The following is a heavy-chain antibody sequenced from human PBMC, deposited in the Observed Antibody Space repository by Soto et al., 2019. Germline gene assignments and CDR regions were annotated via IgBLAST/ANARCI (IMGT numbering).Heavy chain of an antibody. Sequence: EVQLLESGGGLVQPGGSLRLSCAASGFTFSSYAMSWVRQAPGKGLEWVSVISGSGGSTYYADSVKGRFTISRDNSKNTRYLQMNSLRAEDTAVYYVASRNWGGWYFDLWGRGTLVTVSS. CDR3: ASRNWGGWYFDL. J-gene: IGHJ2*01. CDR1: GFTFSSYA. D-gene: IGHD7-27*01. CDR2: ISGSGGST. V-gene: IGHV3-23*01.